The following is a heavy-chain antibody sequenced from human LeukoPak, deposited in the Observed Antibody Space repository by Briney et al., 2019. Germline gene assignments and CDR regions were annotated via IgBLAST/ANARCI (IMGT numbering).Heavy chain of an antibody. CDR2: ISYDGSNK. CDR3: ATSAAGTMTWFDP. D-gene: IGHD6-13*01. J-gene: IGHJ5*02. V-gene: IGHV3-30*19. CDR1: GFTFSDYG. Sequence: SGGSLRLSCAASGFTFSDYGIHWVRQAPGKGLEWVAVISYDGSNKYYADSVKGRFTISRDNSKNTLYLQMNSLRAEDTAVYYCATSAAGTMTWFDPWGQGTLVTVSS.